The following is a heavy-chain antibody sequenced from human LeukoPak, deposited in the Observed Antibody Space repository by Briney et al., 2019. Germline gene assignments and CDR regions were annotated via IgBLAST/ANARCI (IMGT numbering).Heavy chain of an antibody. Sequence: PGGSLRLSCAASGFTFSSYSMNWVRQAPGKGLEWVSSISSSSYIYYADSVKGRFTISRDNAKNSLYLQMNSLRAEDTAVYYCARDTYYYDSSGYSEYFQHWGQGTLVTVSP. J-gene: IGHJ1*01. V-gene: IGHV3-21*01. CDR3: ARDTYYYDSSGYSEYFQH. CDR2: ISSSSYI. CDR1: GFTFSSYS. D-gene: IGHD3-22*01.